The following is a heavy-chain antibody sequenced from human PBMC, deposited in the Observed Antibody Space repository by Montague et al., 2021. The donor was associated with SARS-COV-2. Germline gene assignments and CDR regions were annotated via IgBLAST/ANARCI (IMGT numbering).Heavy chain of an antibody. V-gene: IGHV2-70*17. J-gene: IGHJ1*01. D-gene: IGHD1-7*01. CDR1: GFSLNSKGVC. CDR3: ARMECGTVSSEEI. Sequence: PALVKPTQTLTLTCTFSGFSLNSKGVCVTWIRRPPGGALESLARIDWDDAKFYNTSLKARLAVSKGASETQVVLKVTDLDPADTATYFCARMECGTVSSEEIWGQGIKVTVSS. CDR2: IDWDDAK.